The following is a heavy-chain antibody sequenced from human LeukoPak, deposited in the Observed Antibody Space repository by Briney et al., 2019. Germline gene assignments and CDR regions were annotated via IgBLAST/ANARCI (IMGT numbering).Heavy chain of an antibody. J-gene: IGHJ5*02. CDR2: IYHSGST. Sequence: NPSETLSLTCVVSGSSISSYNWWSWVRQPPGKGLEWIGEIYHSGSTNYNPSLKSRVTISLDKSKNQFSLKLSSVTAADTAVYYCATTAAAGTRLAWFDPWGQGTLVTVSS. V-gene: IGHV4-4*02. CDR1: GSSISSYNW. CDR3: ATTAAAGTRLAWFDP. D-gene: IGHD6-13*01.